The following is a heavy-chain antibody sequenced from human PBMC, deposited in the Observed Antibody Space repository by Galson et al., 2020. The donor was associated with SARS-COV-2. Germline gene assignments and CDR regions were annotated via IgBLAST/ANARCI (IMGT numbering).Heavy chain of an antibody. D-gene: IGHD6-13*01. CDR3: ARDRNLVELVRDRSLAELVFNWNFDR. CDR2: TYYKSKWYN. CDR1: GDSVSRKGAA. V-gene: IGHV6-1*01. Sequence: SQTLSLTCAISGDSVSRKGAAWNWIRQSPSRGLEWLGRTYYKSKWYNDYAESVKSRMTINADTSKNQFSLQLNSVTPEDTAVYYCARDRNLVELVRDRSLAELVFNWNFDRWGRGTLVTVSS. J-gene: IGHJ2*01.